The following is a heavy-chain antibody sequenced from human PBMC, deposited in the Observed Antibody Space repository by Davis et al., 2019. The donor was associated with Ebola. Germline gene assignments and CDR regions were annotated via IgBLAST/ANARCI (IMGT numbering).Heavy chain of an antibody. Sequence: ASVKVSCKASGYTFTGYYMHWVRQAPVQGLEWMGWINPNSGGTKYAQKFQGRVTMTRDTSISTAYMELSRLRSDDTAVYYCARDGAEALVVPAAPDYWGQGTLVTVSS. J-gene: IGHJ4*02. CDR3: ARDGAEALVVPAAPDY. CDR2: INPNSGGT. V-gene: IGHV1-2*02. D-gene: IGHD2-2*01. CDR1: GYTFTGYY.